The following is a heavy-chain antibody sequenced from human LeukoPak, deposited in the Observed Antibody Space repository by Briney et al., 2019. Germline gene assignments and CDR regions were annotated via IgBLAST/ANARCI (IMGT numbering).Heavy chain of an antibody. D-gene: IGHD3-22*01. CDR2: ISSNGGST. CDR3: ARANYYDISGYDY. J-gene: IGHJ4*02. V-gene: IGHV3-64D*06. CDR1: GFTFSSYA. Sequence: PGGSLRLSCSASGFTFSSYAMHWVRQAPGKGLEFVSAISSNGGSTFYADSVKGRFTISRDNSKNTLYLQMSSLRAEDTAVYYCARANYYDISGYDYWGQGTLVTVSS.